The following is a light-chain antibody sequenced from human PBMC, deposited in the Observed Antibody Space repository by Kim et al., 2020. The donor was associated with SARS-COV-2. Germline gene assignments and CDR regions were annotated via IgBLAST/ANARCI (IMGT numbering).Light chain of an antibody. CDR2: RNN. Sequence: GPWVTISFSGSSPNIGNNYVYLYQQLPGSAPTLVIYRNNQRPSGVPDRFPGSKSGTSASLAINALRSEDEATYYCATWDDSLLVVALGGGTQLTVL. J-gene: IGLJ2*01. CDR3: ATWDDSLLVVA. CDR1: SPNIGNNY. V-gene: IGLV1-47*01.